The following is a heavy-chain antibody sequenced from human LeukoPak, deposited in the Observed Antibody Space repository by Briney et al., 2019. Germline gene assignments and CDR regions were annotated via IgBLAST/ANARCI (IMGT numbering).Heavy chain of an antibody. CDR3: TGDNFDSSVKFDY. CDR2: IRSKANNYAT. CDR1: GFTFSGSA. D-gene: IGHD3-22*01. Sequence: GGSLRLSCVVSGFTFSGSAVHWVRQASGKGLEWVGRIRSKANNYATAYAASVKGRFTISRDDSRNTAYLQMNSLKTEDTAVYYCTGDNFDSSVKFDYWGQGTLVTVSS. V-gene: IGHV3-73*01. J-gene: IGHJ4*02.